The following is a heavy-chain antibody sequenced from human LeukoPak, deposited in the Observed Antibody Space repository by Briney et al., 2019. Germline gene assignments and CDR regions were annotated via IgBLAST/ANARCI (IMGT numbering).Heavy chain of an antibody. J-gene: IGHJ4*02. CDR1: GFTFSSYG. Sequence: GGSLRLSCAASGFTFSSYGMHWVRQAPGKGLEWVAIIWYDGSNKYYVDSVKGRFTISRDNSKNILYLQMNSLRAEDTAVYYCARGGGYGQDFDYWGQGTLVTVSS. CDR2: IWYDGSNK. D-gene: IGHD5-12*01. V-gene: IGHV3-33*01. CDR3: ARGGGYGQDFDY.